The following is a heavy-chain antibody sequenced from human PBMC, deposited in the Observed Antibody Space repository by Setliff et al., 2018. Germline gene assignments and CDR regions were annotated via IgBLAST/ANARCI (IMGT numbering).Heavy chain of an antibody. V-gene: IGHV1-2*04. CDR3: ARDRDSSGYPYYFDY. CDR1: GYTFTSYD. Sequence: ASVKVSCKASGYTFTSYDINWVRQATGQGLEWMGWMNPNSGNTNYAQKFQGWVTMTRDTSISTAYTELSRLRSDDTAVYYCARDRDSSGYPYYFDYWGQGTLVTVSS. CDR2: MNPNSGNT. J-gene: IGHJ4*02. D-gene: IGHD3-22*01.